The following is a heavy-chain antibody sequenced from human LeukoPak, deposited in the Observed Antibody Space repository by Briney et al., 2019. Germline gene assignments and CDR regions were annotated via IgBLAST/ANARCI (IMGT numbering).Heavy chain of an antibody. J-gene: IGHJ3*02. CDR2: IYYSGST. Sequence: SGTLSLTCTVSGGSISSYYWSWIRQPPGKGLEWIGYIYYSGSTNYNPSLKSRVTISVDTSKNQFSLKLSSVTAADTAVYYCARVGTGKWRAFDIWGQGTMVTVSS. CDR1: GGSISSYY. D-gene: IGHD1-1*01. V-gene: IGHV4-59*01. CDR3: ARVGTGKWRAFDI.